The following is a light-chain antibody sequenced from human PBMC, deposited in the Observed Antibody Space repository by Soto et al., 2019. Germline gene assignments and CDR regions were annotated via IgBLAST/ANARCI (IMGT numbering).Light chain of an antibody. J-gene: IGLJ1*01. V-gene: IGLV2-14*03. CDR2: EVS. CDR3: SSYTASSTLL. CDR1: SSDVGGYND. Sequence: QSVLTQPASVSGSPGQSITISCTGTSSDVGGYNDVSWSQQHPGKAPKLLISEVSNRPSGVSNRFSGSKSGNTASLTISGLQADDEADYYCSSYTASSTLLFGTGTKVTVL.